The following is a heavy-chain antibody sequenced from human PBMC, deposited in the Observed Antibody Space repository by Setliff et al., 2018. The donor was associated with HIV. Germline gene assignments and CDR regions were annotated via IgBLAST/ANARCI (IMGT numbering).Heavy chain of an antibody. Sequence: PSETLSLTCTVSGGSITGYFWNWLRQSPGKGLEWIGYIYYNGNTNYNPTLNSRGTISVDTSKNQFSLKLTSVTAADTAVYYCAREIYGGNSRPFDYWGQGTLVTVSS. V-gene: IGHV4-59*01. CDR3: AREIYGGNSRPFDY. D-gene: IGHD4-17*01. CDR1: GGSITGYF. CDR2: IYYNGNT. J-gene: IGHJ4*02.